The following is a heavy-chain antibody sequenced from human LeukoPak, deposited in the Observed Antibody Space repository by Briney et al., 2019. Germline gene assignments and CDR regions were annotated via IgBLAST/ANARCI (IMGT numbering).Heavy chain of an antibody. CDR2: IIPILGIA. CDR1: GGTFSSYA. V-gene: IGHV1-69*04. D-gene: IGHD3-22*01. Sequence: ASVKVSCKASGGTFSSYAISWVRQAPGQGLEWMGRIIPILGIANYAQKFQGRVTITADKSTSTAYMELSSLRSEDTAVYYCARGGGDSSGYSNWFDPWGQGTLVTVSS. J-gene: IGHJ5*02. CDR3: ARGGGDSSGYSNWFDP.